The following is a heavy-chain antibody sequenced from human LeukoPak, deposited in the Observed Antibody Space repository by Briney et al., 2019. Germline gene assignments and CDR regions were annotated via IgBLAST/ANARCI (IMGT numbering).Heavy chain of an antibody. CDR2: ISAYNGNT. CDR1: GYTFTSYG. CDR3: ASLVPEDFWSGYSRAYYFDY. J-gene: IGHJ4*02. D-gene: IGHD3-3*01. Sequence: ASVKVSCKASGYTFTSYGISWVRQAPGQGLEWMGWISAYNGNTNYAQKLQGRVTMTTDTSTSTAYMELRSLRSDDTAVHYCASLVPEDFWSGYSRAYYFDYWGQGTLVTVSS. V-gene: IGHV1-18*01.